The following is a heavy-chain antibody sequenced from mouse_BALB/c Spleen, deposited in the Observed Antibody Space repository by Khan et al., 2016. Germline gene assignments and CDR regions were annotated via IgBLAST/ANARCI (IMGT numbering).Heavy chain of an antibody. J-gene: IGHJ2*01. CDR3: TRGDYYGSGY. D-gene: IGHD1-1*01. CDR1: GYSISSGYS. Sequence: EVQLQESGLDLVKPSQSLSLTCTVTGYSISSGYSWHWIRQFPGNKLEWRAYIHYSGSTNYNPSLKSRISITLDTSKNQSFLQLNSVTNEDTTSYYCTRGDYYGSGYWGQGTTLTVSS. V-gene: IGHV3-1*02. CDR2: IHYSGST.